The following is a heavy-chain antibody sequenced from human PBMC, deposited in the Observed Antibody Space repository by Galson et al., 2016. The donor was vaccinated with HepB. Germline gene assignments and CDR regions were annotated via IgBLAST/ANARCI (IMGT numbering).Heavy chain of an antibody. CDR3: AKEPDRSAYYEFDY. V-gene: IGHV3-23*01. D-gene: IGHD3-22*01. CDR1: GFTFSSYA. CDR2: ISGSGGST. J-gene: IGHJ4*02. Sequence: SLRLSCAASGFTFSSYAMDWVRQAPGKGLEWVSGISGSGGSTFYADSVKGRFTISRDNSENTLYLQMNSLRADDTAVYYCAKEPDRSAYYEFDYWGQGTLVTVSS.